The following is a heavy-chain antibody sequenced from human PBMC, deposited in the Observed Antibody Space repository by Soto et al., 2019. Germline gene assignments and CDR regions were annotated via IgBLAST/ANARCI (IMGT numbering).Heavy chain of an antibody. V-gene: IGHV3-33*01. D-gene: IGHD3-3*01. Sequence: GGSLRLSCAASGFTFSSYGMHWVRQAPGKGLEWVAVIWYDGSNKYYADSVKGRFTISRDNSKNTLYLQMNSLRAEDTAVYYCARDEGYDFWSGTYYYYGMDVWGQGTTVTVSS. J-gene: IGHJ6*02. CDR3: ARDEGYDFWSGTYYYYGMDV. CDR2: IWYDGSNK. CDR1: GFTFSSYG.